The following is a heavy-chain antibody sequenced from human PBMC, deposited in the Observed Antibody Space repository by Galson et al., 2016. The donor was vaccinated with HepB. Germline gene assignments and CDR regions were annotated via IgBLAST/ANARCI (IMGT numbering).Heavy chain of an antibody. Sequence: PALVQPTQTLTLTCTVSGFSLSASKMCVSWIRQPPGKALEWLALIDWDDDKYYTTSLRTRLTISKDTSKNQVVLTMTDMDPVDTGTYYCARIPGPVYITGTTYFHGMDVWGLGTTVTVSS. J-gene: IGHJ6*02. D-gene: IGHD1-7*01. CDR1: GFSLSASKMC. CDR3: ARIPGPVYITGTTYFHGMDV. V-gene: IGHV2-70*01. CDR2: IDWDDDK.